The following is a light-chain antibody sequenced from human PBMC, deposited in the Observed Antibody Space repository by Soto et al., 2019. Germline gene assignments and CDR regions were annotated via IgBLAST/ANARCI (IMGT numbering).Light chain of an antibody. V-gene: IGKV1-33*01. CDR1: QDINNY. J-gene: IGKJ1*01. CDR2: DAS. CDR3: QQFDHFVRT. Sequence: DIQMTQSPSSLSASVGDRVTITCQASQDINNYLNWYQQKPGKAPKLLIYDASNLEKGVPSRFSGSGSGTDFTFTISSLQPEDIATYYCQQFDHFVRTFGQGTKVELK.